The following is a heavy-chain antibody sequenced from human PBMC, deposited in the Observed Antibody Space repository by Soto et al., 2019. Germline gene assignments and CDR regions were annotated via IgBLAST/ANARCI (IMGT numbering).Heavy chain of an antibody. CDR3: ARGATTEKVYS. J-gene: IGHJ4*02. CDR1: GASIYNCGYF. Sequence: QVQLQASGQGLVRPSQTLSLSCSVSGASIYNCGYFWSWIRQSPGKGLECIGHIHNSGSPYNNPSLKSRVTISADTSKNQCSLKLTSVTAAVTAVYYYARGATTEKVYSWFQGTLGTGSS. D-gene: IGHD4-4*01. CDR2: IHNSGSP. V-gene: IGHV4-30-4*01.